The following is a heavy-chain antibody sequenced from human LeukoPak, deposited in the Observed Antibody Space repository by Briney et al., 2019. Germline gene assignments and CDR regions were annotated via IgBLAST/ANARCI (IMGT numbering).Heavy chain of an antibody. CDR1: GGTFSRYA. V-gene: IGHV1-69*04. CDR2: IIPILGIA. J-gene: IGHJ3*02. CDR3: AREQSRYDFWSGYLGGVVWGSPDAFDI. D-gene: IGHD3-3*01. Sequence: GSSVKVSCKTSGGTFSRYAISWVRQAPGQGLEWMGRIIPILGIANYAQKFQGRVTITADKSTSTAYMELSSLRSEDTAVYYCAREQSRYDFWSGYLGGVVWGSPDAFDIWGQGTMVTVSS.